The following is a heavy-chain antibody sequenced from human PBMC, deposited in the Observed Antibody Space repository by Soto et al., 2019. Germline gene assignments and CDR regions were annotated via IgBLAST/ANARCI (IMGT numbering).Heavy chain of an antibody. CDR2: IIPILGIA. CDR3: ARGVGYCSSTSCYGSYYYYYYMDV. V-gene: IGHV1-69*02. Sequence: QVQLVQSGAEVKKPGSSVKVSCKASGGTFSSYTISWVRQAPGQGLEWMGRIIPILGIANYAQKFQGRVTITADKSTSTAYKELSSLRSEDTAVYYCARGVGYCSSTSCYGSYYYYYYMDVWGKGTTVTVSS. CDR1: GGTFSSYT. J-gene: IGHJ6*03. D-gene: IGHD2-2*01.